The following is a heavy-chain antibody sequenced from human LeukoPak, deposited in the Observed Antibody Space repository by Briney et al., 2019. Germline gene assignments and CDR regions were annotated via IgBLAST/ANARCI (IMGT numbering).Heavy chain of an antibody. CDR3: ARGRASESWFDP. Sequence: SETLSLTCTVSGGSIGSHYWSWIRQPPGKGLEWIGEINHSGSTNYNPSLKSRVTISVDTSKNQFSLKLSSVTAADTAVYYCARGRASESWFDPWGQGTLVTVSS. CDR2: INHSGST. V-gene: IGHV4-34*01. J-gene: IGHJ5*02. D-gene: IGHD1-26*01. CDR1: GGSIGSHY.